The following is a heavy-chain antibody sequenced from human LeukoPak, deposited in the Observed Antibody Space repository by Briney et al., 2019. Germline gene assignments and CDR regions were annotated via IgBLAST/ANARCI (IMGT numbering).Heavy chain of an antibody. V-gene: IGHV3-74*01. CDR1: GFTFSNYW. J-gene: IGHJ5*02. Sequence: GGSLRLSCAASGFTFSNYWMNWVRQAPGKGLVWVSHINSAGSSTTYADSVKGRFTISRDNAKNTLYLQMNSLRAEDTAVYYCARGGCSGDSCYSELPTDLWGQGTMVTVSS. CDR2: INSAGSST. D-gene: IGHD2-15*01. CDR3: ARGGCSGDSCYSELPTDL.